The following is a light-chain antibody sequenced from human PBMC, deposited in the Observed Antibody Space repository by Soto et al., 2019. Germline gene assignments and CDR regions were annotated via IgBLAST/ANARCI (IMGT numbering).Light chain of an antibody. CDR1: TSNIGRNT. Sequence: QSVLTRPPSASGTPGQRVTISCSGSTSNIGRNTVSWYQQLPGSAPKLLIYNNSQRPSGVPDRFSGSKSGTSASLAISGLQSEDEADYFCAAWGASLSVLFGGGTKLTVL. J-gene: IGLJ3*02. CDR3: AAWGASLSVL. CDR2: NNS. V-gene: IGLV1-44*01.